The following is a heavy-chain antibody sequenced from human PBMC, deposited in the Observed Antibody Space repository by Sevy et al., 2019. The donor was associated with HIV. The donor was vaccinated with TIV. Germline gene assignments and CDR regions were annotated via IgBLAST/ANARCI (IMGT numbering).Heavy chain of an antibody. D-gene: IGHD6-6*01. CDR2: IYYSGST. Sequence: SETLSLTCTVSGGSVSSGSYYWSWIRQPPGKGLEWIGYIYYSGSTNYNPSLKSRVTISVDTSKNQFSLKLSSVTAADTAVYYCARDASIAARRGFDYWGQGTLVTVSS. V-gene: IGHV4-61*01. CDR3: ARDASIAARRGFDY. J-gene: IGHJ4*02. CDR1: GGSVSSGSYY.